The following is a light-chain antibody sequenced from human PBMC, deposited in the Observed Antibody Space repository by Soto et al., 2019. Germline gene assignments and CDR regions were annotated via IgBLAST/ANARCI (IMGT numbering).Light chain of an antibody. Sequence: EIVMTQSPATLSVSPGERATLSCRASQSVSSNLAWYQQKPGQAPRLLIYGASTKATGVPARFSGSGSGTVFALNISSLQSEDFAVYYCQPYDNWPPFTFGPGTKVGF. J-gene: IGKJ3*01. CDR3: QPYDNWPPFT. V-gene: IGKV3-15*01. CDR2: GAS. CDR1: QSVSSN.